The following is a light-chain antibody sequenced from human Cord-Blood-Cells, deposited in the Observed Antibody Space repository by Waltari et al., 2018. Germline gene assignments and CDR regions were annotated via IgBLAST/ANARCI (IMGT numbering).Light chain of an antibody. CDR1: QSVSSY. J-gene: IGKJ4*01. CDR3: QQRSNWPLT. Sequence: ELVLTQSPPTMSLSPAGRDTLSCRASQSVSSYLAWYQQKPGQAPRLLIYDASNRATGIPARFSGSGSGTDFTLTISSLEPEDFAVYYCQQRSNWPLTFGGGTKVEIK. V-gene: IGKV3-11*01. CDR2: DAS.